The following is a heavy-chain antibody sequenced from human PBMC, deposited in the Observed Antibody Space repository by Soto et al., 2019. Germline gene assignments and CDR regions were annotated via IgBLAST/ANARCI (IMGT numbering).Heavy chain of an antibody. D-gene: IGHD2-2*01. CDR3: ARADIVVVPAVPDYYYYYGMDV. CDR2: TYYRSKWYN. J-gene: IGHJ6*02. CDR1: GDSVSSNSAA. Sequence: SQTLSLTCAISGDSVSSNSAAWNWIRQSPSRGLEWLGRTYYRSKWYNDYAVSVKSRITINPDTSKNQFSLQLNSVTPEDTAVYYCARADIVVVPAVPDYYYYYGMDVWGQGTTVTVSS. V-gene: IGHV6-1*01.